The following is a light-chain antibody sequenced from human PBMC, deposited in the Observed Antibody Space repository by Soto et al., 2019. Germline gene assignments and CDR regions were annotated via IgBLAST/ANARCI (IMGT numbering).Light chain of an antibody. CDR2: GAS. V-gene: IGKV3-20*01. CDR1: QSVSKNY. CDR3: QQYGSSPRT. Sequence: EIVLTQSTGTLSLSPGERATLSCRASQSVSKNYLGWYQQKPGQAPRLLIYGASSRATGISDRFSGSGSGTYFTLTISRLEPEDLAVYSFQQYGSSPRTFGQGTKLEIK. J-gene: IGKJ2*01.